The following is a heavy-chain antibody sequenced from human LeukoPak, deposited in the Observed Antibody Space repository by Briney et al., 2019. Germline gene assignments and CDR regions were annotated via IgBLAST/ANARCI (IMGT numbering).Heavy chain of an antibody. CDR2: ISYDGSNK. CDR3: ARGPRGYSYPPSDY. J-gene: IGHJ4*02. D-gene: IGHD5-18*01. Sequence: PGRSLRLSCAASGFTFSSYGMHWVRQAPGKGLEWVAVISYDGSNKYYADSVKGRFTISRDNSKNTLYLQMNSLRAEDTAVYYCARGPRGYSYPPSDYWGQGTLVTVSS. CDR1: GFTFSSYG. V-gene: IGHV3-30*03.